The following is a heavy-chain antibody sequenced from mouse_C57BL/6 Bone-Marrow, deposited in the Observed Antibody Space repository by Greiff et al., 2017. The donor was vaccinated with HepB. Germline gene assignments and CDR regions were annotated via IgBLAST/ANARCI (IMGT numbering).Heavy chain of an antibody. CDR1: GFPITSGYY. CDR2: ITHSGET. Sequence: QVQLQQSGPGLVKPSQSLFLTCSITGFPITSGYYWIWIRQSPGKPLEWMGYITHSGETFYNPSLQSPISITRETSKNQFFLQLNSVTTEDTAMYYCAGGLREGYAMDYWGQGTSVTVSS. J-gene: IGHJ4*01. V-gene: IGHV12-3*01. CDR3: AGGLREGYAMDY.